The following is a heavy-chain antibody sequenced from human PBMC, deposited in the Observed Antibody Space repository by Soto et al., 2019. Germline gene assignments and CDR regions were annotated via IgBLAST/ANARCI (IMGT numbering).Heavy chain of an antibody. D-gene: IGHD2-2*01. Sequence: SETLSLTCTVSGGSISSYYWTWIRQPPGKGLEWIGYIYYSGSTNYNPSLKSRVTISVDTSKNQFSLKLSSVTAADTAVYYCARGYCSSTSCYAGFLSHFDYWGQGTLVTVSS. CDR2: IYYSGST. V-gene: IGHV4-59*01. CDR3: ARGYCSSTSCYAGFLSHFDY. J-gene: IGHJ4*02. CDR1: GGSISSYY.